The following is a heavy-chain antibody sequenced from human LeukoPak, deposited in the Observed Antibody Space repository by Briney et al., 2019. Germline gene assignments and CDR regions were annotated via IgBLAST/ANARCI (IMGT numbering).Heavy chain of an antibody. Sequence: SETLSLTCTVSGGSISSYYWSWIRQPAGKGLEWIGRIYTSGSTNYNPSLESRVTISVDTSKNQFSLKLSSVTAADTAVYHCAREGHDYYDSGAYYTYYFDYWGQGTLVTVSS. J-gene: IGHJ4*02. V-gene: IGHV4-4*07. CDR1: GGSISSYY. D-gene: IGHD3-22*01. CDR3: AREGHDYYDSGAYYTYYFDY. CDR2: IYTSGST.